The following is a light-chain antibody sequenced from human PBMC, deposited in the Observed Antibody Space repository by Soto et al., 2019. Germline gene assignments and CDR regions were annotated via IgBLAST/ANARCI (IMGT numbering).Light chain of an antibody. CDR3: QQRYSTPYT. V-gene: IGKV1-39*01. J-gene: IGKJ2*01. CDR2: AAS. CDR1: QSISSY. Sequence: DIQMTQSPSSLSASVGDRVTITCRASQSISSYLNWYQQKPGKAPKLLIYAASSLQSGVPSRFSGSGSGTDFTLTISRLQPEDFATYYCQQRYSTPYTFGQGTNLEIK.